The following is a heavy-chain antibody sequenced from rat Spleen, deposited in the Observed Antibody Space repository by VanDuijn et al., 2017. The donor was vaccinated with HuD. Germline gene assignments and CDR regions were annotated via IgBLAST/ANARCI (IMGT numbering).Heavy chain of an antibody. J-gene: IGHJ4*01. CDR2: ISYDGSST. V-gene: IGHV5-20*01. CDR3: TTEDA. CDR1: GFTFSNYD. Sequence: EVQLVESGGGLVQPGRSMKLSCAASGFTFSNYDMAWVRQAPTKGLEWVASISYDGSSTYYRDSVKGRFTISRDNAKSTLYLQMDSLRSEDTATYYCTTEDAWGQGASVTVSS.